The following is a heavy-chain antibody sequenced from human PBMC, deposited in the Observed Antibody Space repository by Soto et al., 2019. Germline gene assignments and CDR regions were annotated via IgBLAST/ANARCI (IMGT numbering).Heavy chain of an antibody. Sequence: SETLSLTCAVFGGSFSGSYWAWIRQPPGKGLEWIGEITHSGNTNYNSSLKSRVTMSLDTSKSQFSLNLSSVTAADTAAYHCARRRIRTGKNDVFDIWGQGTMVTVSS. J-gene: IGHJ3*02. V-gene: IGHV4-34*01. CDR1: GGSFSGSY. CDR3: ARRRIRTGKNDVFDI. CDR2: ITHSGNT. D-gene: IGHD1-1*01.